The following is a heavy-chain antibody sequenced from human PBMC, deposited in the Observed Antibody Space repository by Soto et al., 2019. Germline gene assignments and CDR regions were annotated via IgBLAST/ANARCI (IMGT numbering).Heavy chain of an antibody. D-gene: IGHD3-3*01. CDR3: AKISLAYYDFWSGFTPANY. CDR1: GFTFSSYA. CDR2: ISGSGGST. J-gene: IGHJ4*02. V-gene: IGHV3-23*01. Sequence: GGSLRLSCAASGFTFSSYAMSWVRQAPGKGLEWVSAISGSGGSTYYADSVKGRFTISRDNSKNTLYLQMNSLRAEDTAVYYCAKISLAYYDFWSGFTPANYWGQGTLVTVSS.